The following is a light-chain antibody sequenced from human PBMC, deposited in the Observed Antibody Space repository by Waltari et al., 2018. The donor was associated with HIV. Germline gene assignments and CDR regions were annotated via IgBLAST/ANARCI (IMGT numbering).Light chain of an antibody. J-gene: IGLJ2*01. V-gene: IGLV3-19*01. CDR3: NSRDSSGVV. Sequence: SSELTQDPAVSVALGQTVRSTCRGDSLSSYLASWYQQKPRQAPLLVIYGKNNRPSGIPDRFSVSTSGTTVSLTITGTQAEDEADYYCNSRDSSGVVFGGGTKLTVL. CDR2: GKN. CDR1: SLSSYL.